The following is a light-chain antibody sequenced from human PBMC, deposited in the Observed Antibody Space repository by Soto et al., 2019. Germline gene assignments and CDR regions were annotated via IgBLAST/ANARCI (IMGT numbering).Light chain of an antibody. CDR1: QSITIY. J-gene: IGKJ1*01. Sequence: DIQSSHSPSSLSAFVGDRVTTTCRASQSITIYLDWYQQKPGKAPRLLIYGASTLQPGVPSRFSGSGTMTDFTLTISDLQPEDFATYYCQQNYTAPRTFGQGTKVDIK. CDR2: GAS. V-gene: IGKV1-39*01. CDR3: QQNYTAPRT.